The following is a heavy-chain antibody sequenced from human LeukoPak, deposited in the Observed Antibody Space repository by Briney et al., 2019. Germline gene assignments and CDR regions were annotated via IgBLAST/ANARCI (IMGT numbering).Heavy chain of an antibody. J-gene: IGHJ6*02. CDR1: GFTFTSSA. D-gene: IGHD3-9*01. V-gene: IGHV1-69*04. Sequence: GASVKVSCKASGFTFTSSAMQWVRQARGQGLEWMGRIIPILGIANYAQKFQGRVTITADKSTSTAYMELSSLRSEDTAVYYCARDREDILTGYYHYGMDVWGQGTTVTVSS. CDR3: ARDREDILTGYYHYGMDV. CDR2: IIPILGIA.